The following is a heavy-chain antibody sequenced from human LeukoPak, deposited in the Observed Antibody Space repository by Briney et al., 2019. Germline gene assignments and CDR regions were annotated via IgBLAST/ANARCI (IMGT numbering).Heavy chain of an antibody. Sequence: SVKVSCKASGGVFNSYAISWVRQAPGQGLEWMGGIIPVFGTPDYAQKFQGRVTITADESTRTAYMDLSSLRNEDTAIYYCARGYAHGPYYYMDVWGTGTTVIISS. D-gene: IGHD2-2*01. CDR3: ARGYAHGPYYYMDV. CDR2: IIPVFGTP. J-gene: IGHJ6*03. V-gene: IGHV1-69*13. CDR1: GGVFNSYA.